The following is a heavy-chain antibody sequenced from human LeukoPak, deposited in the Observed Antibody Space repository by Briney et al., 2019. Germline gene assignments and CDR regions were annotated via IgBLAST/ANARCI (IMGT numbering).Heavy chain of an antibody. D-gene: IGHD3-10*01. J-gene: IGHJ1*01. Sequence: GRSLRLSCAASGFTFSSYGMHWVRQAPGKGLEWVAVISYDGSNKYYADSVKGRFTISRDNSKNTRYLQMNSLKAEHTAGYYCAREGSESLQAAEYFQHWGQGTLVTVST. V-gene: IGHV3-30*03. CDR1: GFTFSSYG. CDR2: ISYDGSNK. CDR3: AREGSESLQAAEYFQH.